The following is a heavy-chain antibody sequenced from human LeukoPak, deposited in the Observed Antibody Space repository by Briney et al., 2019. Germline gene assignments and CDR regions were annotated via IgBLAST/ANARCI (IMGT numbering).Heavy chain of an antibody. CDR1: GFTFGDAW. CDR2: IKSKPDGGTI. CDR3: TRYKYGSYYGSYYFDY. J-gene: IGHJ4*02. Sequence: PGGSLRLSCAAAGFTFGDAWMNWVRQGPGKGLEWVGRIKSKPDGGTIDYAAAVKGRFTISRDDSKNTVYLQLNSLKNEDTGVYYRTRYKYGSYYGSYYFDYWGQGTLVTVSS. V-gene: IGHV3-15*01. D-gene: IGHD3-10*01.